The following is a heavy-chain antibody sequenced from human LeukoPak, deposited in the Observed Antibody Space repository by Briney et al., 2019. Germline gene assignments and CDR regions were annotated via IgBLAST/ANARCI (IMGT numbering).Heavy chain of an antibody. CDR1: GGTFISYA. CDR2: IIPIFGTA. D-gene: IGHD2-2*01. Sequence: GASVKVSRKASGGTFISYAISWVGQARGQGQEWRGGIIPIFGTANYAQKFQGRLTIPADESTSTAYIGLTSLRSEDTPVYYCARAHPVVPAATYYYYYMDAWGKGTTVTVSS. J-gene: IGHJ6*03. CDR3: ARAHPVVPAATYYYYYMDA. V-gene: IGHV1-69*01.